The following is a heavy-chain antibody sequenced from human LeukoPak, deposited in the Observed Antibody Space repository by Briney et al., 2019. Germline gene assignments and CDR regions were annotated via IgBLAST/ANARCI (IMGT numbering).Heavy chain of an antibody. CDR2: IHNCGST. V-gene: IGHV4-59*08. CDR1: GGSISRYY. CDR3: ARRASSSSWFYGMDV. D-gene: IGHD6-13*01. Sequence: SETLSLTCTVSGGSISRYYWSWIRQPPGKGLEWIGWIGCIHNCGSTSYNPSLESRVTISVDTSKNLLSLQLTSVTAADTAVYYCARRASSSSWFYGMDVWGQGTTVTVSS. J-gene: IGHJ6*02.